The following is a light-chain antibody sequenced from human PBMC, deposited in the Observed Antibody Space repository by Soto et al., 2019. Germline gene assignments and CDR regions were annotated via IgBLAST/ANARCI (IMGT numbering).Light chain of an antibody. CDR3: HQTFSSPRT. CDR2: AAS. Sequence: DIQVTQSPSSLSASVGDRVTITCRASEGISSYLNWYQLKPGTAPKLLIYAASNLQSGVPPRFSGSGSGKDFTLTIAALQPDDFATYYCHQTFSSPRTFGPRTKVDIK. CDR1: EGISSY. J-gene: IGKJ1*01. V-gene: IGKV1-39*01.